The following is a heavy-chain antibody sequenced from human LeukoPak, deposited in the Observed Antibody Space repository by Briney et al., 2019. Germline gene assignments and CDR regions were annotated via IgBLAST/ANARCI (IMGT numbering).Heavy chain of an antibody. D-gene: IGHD4-17*01. CDR2: IYHSGST. CDR3: ARLTTATSNDAFDI. V-gene: IGHV4-30-2*01. J-gene: IGHJ3*02. CDR1: GGSISSGGYS. Sequence: PSQTLSLTCAVSGGSISSGGYSWSWIRQPPGKGLEWIGYIYHSGSTYYNPSLKIRVTISVYRSKNQFSLKRSTVTAADTAVYYCARLTTATSNDAFDIWGQGTMLTVPS.